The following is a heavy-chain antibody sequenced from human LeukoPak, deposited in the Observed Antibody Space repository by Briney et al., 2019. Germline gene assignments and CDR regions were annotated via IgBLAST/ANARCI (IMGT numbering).Heavy chain of an antibody. J-gene: IGHJ4*02. D-gene: IGHD3-10*01. CDR2: IKQDGSEK. CDR1: GFTFSSYW. CDR3: ARVGRLLWFGELYYFDY. Sequence: PGGSLRLSCAASGFTFSSYWMSWVRQAAGKRLEWVANIKQDGSEKYYVDSVKGRFTISRDNAKNSLYLQMNSLRAEDTAVYYCARVGRLLWFGELYYFDYWGQGTLVTVSS. V-gene: IGHV3-7*01.